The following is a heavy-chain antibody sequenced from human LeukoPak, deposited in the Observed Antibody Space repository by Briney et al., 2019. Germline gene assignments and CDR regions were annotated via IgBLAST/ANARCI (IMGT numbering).Heavy chain of an antibody. CDR1: GFTFSSYW. CDR3: ARAGRFLEWPRAPYYYYYMDV. J-gene: IGHJ6*03. D-gene: IGHD3-3*01. V-gene: IGHV3-74*01. CDR2: INSDGSST. Sequence: PGGSLRLSCAASGFTFSSYWMHWVRQAPGKGLVWVSRINSDGSSTSYADSVKGRFTISRGNAKNTLYLQMNSLRAEDTAVYYCARAGRFLEWPRAPYYYYYMDVWGKGTTVTVSS.